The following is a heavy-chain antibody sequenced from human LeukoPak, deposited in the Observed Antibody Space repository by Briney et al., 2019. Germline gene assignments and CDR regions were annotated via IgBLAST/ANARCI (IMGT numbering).Heavy chain of an antibody. CDR2: IYWNDDN. J-gene: IGHJ3*02. D-gene: IGHD3-3*01. Sequence: KESGPTLVKPTQPLTLTCTFSGFSLSTSGVGVGWIRQPPGKALDWLALIYWNDDNRYSPSLKSRVTITKDTSKNQVVLTMTNMDPVDTATYYCAHIYSNYDFWRGYQGNAFDIWGQGTMVTVSS. CDR1: GFSLSTSGVG. V-gene: IGHV2-5*01. CDR3: AHIYSNYDFWRGYQGNAFDI.